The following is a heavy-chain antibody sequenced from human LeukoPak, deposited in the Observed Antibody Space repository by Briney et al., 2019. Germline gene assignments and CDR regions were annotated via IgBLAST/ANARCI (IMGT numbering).Heavy chain of an antibody. CDR1: GFAFSSYS. D-gene: IGHD3-10*01. CDR3: ARMTLYGSGTVH. V-gene: IGHV3-64*02. Sequence: GGSLRLSCAASGFAFSSYSMHWVRKAPGKGLEYVSGISSNGGSTWYAGSVKGRFTISRDNSKNTVNLQLGSLRIEDTAVYHCARMTLYGSGTVHWGQGILVTLSS. J-gene: IGHJ4*02. CDR2: ISSNGGST.